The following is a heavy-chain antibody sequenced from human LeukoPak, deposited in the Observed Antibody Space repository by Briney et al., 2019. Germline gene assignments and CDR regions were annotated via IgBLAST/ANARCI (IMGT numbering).Heavy chain of an antibody. V-gene: IGHV3-30*04. J-gene: IGHJ3*02. Sequence: PGRSLRLSCAASGFTFSSYAIHGVRQAPGKGLGWVAVISYDGSNKYYADSVKGRFTISRDNSKNTLYLQMNSLRAEDTAVYYCARHRRIAVAVDAFDIWGQGTMVTVSS. CDR2: ISYDGSNK. CDR1: GFTFSSYA. D-gene: IGHD6-19*01. CDR3: ARHRRIAVAVDAFDI.